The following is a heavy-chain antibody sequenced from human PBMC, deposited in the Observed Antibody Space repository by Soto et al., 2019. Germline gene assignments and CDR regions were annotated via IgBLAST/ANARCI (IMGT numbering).Heavy chain of an antibody. CDR3: ARVFYSVAGTGGLDY. J-gene: IGHJ4*02. CDR1: GFTFSSYS. Sequence: EVQLVESGGGLVQPGGSLRLSCAASGFTFSSYSMNWVRQAPGKGLEWVSYISSSSSTIYDADSVKGRFTISRDNAKNSLYLQMNSLRDEDTAVYYCARVFYSVAGTGGLDYWGQGTLVTVSS. V-gene: IGHV3-48*02. D-gene: IGHD6-19*01. CDR2: ISSSSSTI.